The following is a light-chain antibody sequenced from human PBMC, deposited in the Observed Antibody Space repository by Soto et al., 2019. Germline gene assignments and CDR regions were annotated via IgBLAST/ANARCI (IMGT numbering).Light chain of an antibody. CDR3: SSYTTDISPYV. Sequence: QSALTQPPSVSGSPGQSVTISCTGTSSDVGSYNRVSRYQQPPGTAPKLIIYEVVNRPSGVSNRFSGSKSGNTASLTISGLQAEDEADYYCSSYTTDISPYVFGTGTKLTVL. CDR1: SSDVGSYNR. CDR2: EVV. V-gene: IGLV2-18*02. J-gene: IGLJ1*01.